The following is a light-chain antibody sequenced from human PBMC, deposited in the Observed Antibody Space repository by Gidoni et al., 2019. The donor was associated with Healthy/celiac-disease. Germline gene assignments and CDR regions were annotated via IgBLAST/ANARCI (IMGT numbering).Light chain of an antibody. CDR3: SSYTSSSTLV. J-gene: IGLJ2*01. Sequence: QSALNQPAYVSGSPGPSIAISCTGTSSDVGGYNYVSWYQQHPGKAPKLMIYEVSNRPSGVSNRFSGSKSGNTASLTISGLQAEDEADYYCSSYTSSSTLVFGGGTKLTVL. CDR1: SSDVGGYNY. CDR2: EVS. V-gene: IGLV2-14*01.